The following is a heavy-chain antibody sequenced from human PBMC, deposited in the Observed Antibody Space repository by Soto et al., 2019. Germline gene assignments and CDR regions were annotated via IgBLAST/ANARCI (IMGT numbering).Heavy chain of an antibody. CDR1: GYTFYSHS. J-gene: IGHJ6*02. CDR2: INADYGNT. Sequence: QAQLVQSGAEVRKPGASVKVSCKASGYTFYSHSISWVRQAPGQGLEWMGRINADYGNTQYAQKFRGRVTMTTDTSTTTGYMELTNLRSDDTAVYYCARCIQGDYYYGMDVWGQRTTVTVSS. V-gene: IGHV1-18*01. CDR3: ARCIQGDYYYGMDV. D-gene: IGHD5-18*01.